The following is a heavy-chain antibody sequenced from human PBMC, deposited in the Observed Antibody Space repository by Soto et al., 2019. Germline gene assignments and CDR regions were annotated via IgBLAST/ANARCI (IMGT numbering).Heavy chain of an antibody. D-gene: IGHD3-22*01. V-gene: IGHV4-38-2*01. CDR3: ARVAYFDTTGYYYYFDY. CDR1: GYSISNGYY. Sequence: PSETLPLTCAVSGYSISNGYYWGWIRQPPGKGLEWIGSIYHSGNTFCNPSLKSRVTISVDMSRNQFSLKLSSVTAADTAVYYCARVAYFDTTGYYYYFDYWGQGALVTVSS. J-gene: IGHJ4*02. CDR2: IYHSGNT.